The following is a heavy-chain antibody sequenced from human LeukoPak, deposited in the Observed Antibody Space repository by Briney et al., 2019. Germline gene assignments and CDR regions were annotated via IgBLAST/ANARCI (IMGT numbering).Heavy chain of an antibody. Sequence: SETLSLTCTVSGGSMDTYYWSWIRQPPGKGLELVGYIFYSGRTNYNPSLKSRVTISVDTSKNQFSLKLSSVTAADTAVYFCARGPYSYDSSGAFDIWGQGTMVTVPS. CDR2: IFYSGRT. D-gene: IGHD3-22*01. V-gene: IGHV4-59*08. J-gene: IGHJ3*02. CDR3: ARGPYSYDSSGAFDI. CDR1: GGSMDTYY.